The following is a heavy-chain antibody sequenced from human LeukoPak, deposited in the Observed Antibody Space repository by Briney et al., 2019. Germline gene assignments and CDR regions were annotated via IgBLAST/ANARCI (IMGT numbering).Heavy chain of an antibody. CDR3: ARSRAYCGGDCYSIEY. CDR2: IYYSGST. CDR1: GGSISNYY. V-gene: IGHV4-59*01. J-gene: IGHJ4*02. D-gene: IGHD2-21*02. Sequence: SETLSLTCTVSGGSISNYYWSWIRQPPGKGLEWIGYIYYSGSTNYNPSLKGRVTISVDTSKNQFSLKLSSVTAADTAIYYCARSRAYCGGDCYSIEYWGQGTLVTVSS.